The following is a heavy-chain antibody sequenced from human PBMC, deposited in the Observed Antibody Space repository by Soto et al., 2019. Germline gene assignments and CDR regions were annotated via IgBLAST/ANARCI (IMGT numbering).Heavy chain of an antibody. J-gene: IGHJ6*02. Sequence: PGGSLRLSCAASGFTFSSYAMSWVRQAPGKGLEWVSTISGTGGSTYYADSVKGRFTISRDNSKNTLYLQMNSLRADDTAVYYCAKNVLAETGSMDVWGQGTTVTVSS. CDR3: AKNVLAETGSMDV. V-gene: IGHV3-23*01. CDR2: ISGTGGST. D-gene: IGHD6-13*01. CDR1: GFTFSSYA.